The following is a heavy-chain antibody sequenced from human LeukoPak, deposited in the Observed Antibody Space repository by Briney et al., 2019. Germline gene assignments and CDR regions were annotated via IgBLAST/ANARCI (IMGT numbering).Heavy chain of an antibody. CDR3: AKGRWGLTINNFDI. D-gene: IGHD3-9*01. CDR1: GFSVTTYA. Sequence: GGSLRLSCAASGFSVTTYAMGWVRQAPGKGLEWVSVISDRGDSTHYADSVKGRFTISRDSSKNTLYLQMNSLRGEDTAVYYCAKGRWGLTINNFDIWGQGTMVTVSS. V-gene: IGHV3-23*01. J-gene: IGHJ3*02. CDR2: ISDRGDST.